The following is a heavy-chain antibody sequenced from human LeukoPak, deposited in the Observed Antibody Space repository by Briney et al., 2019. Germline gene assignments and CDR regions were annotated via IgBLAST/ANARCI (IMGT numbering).Heavy chain of an antibody. CDR1: GFTFDDYG. CDR3: AKDPKYSSGRGGFDY. CDR2: ISGSGGST. V-gene: IGHV3-23*01. D-gene: IGHD6-19*01. Sequence: LAGGSLRLSCAASGFTFDDYGMSWVRQAPGKGLEWVSAISGSGGSTYYADSVKGRFTISRDNSKNTLYLQMNSLRAEDTAVYYCAKDPKYSSGRGGFDYWGQGTLVTVSS. J-gene: IGHJ4*02.